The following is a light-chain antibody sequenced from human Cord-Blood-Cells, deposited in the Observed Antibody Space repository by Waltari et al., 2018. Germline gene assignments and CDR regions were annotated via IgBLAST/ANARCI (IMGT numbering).Light chain of an antibody. CDR3: QVWDCSSDHYV. CDR1: HLGSKS. Sequence: SYVLTQPPTVSVAPGQTARINCAGNHLGSKSVNRYQQKPGQAHVLVVYDDGDRSSGIPERFSGANSGNTATLTSSRVEAGDGADYYRQVWDCSSDHYVFGTGTKVTGL. CDR2: DDG. V-gene: IGLV3-21*02. J-gene: IGLJ1*01.